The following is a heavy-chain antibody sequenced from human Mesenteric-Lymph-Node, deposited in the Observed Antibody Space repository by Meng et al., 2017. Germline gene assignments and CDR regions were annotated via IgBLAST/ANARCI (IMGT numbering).Heavy chain of an antibody. CDR2: VTHSGST. Sequence: QGQLHQWGAGLLKPSGTLSLTCAVYGGSFTAYYWTWIRQAPGKGPEWIGEVTHSGSTTYNPSLASRVSISVDKPKKQFSLTLNSVTAADTAVYYCARASYGSGSPLGESWFDPWGQGTLVTVSS. J-gene: IGHJ5*02. CDR3: ARASYGSGSPLGESWFDP. D-gene: IGHD3-10*01. V-gene: IGHV4-34*01. CDR1: GGSFTAYY.